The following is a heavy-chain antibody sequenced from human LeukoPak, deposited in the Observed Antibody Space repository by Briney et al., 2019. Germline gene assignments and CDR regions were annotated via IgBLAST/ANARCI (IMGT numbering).Heavy chain of an antibody. CDR2: ISGSGDST. V-gene: IGHV3-23*01. Sequence: RAGGSLRLSCAASGFTFSSYAMSWVRQAPGKGLEWVSAISGSGDSTYYADSVTGRFTISRDNSKNTLYLQMNSLRAEDTAVYYCAKDDQRYYDSSGYYADWGQGTLATVSS. D-gene: IGHD3-22*01. J-gene: IGHJ4*02. CDR3: AKDDQRYYDSSGYYAD. CDR1: GFTFSSYA.